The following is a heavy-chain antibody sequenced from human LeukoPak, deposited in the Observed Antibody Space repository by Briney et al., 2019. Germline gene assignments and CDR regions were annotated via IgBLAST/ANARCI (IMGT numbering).Heavy chain of an antibody. V-gene: IGHV6-1*01. CDR2: TYYRSKWYN. J-gene: IGHJ5*02. D-gene: IGHD3-10*01. Sequence: PSQTLSLTCDISGDXVSNNSVAWNWIRHSPSRGLQWLGRTYYRSKWYNDYAVSVKSRITINPETAKNQFSLQLNSVTPEDTAVYYCARDMDYYGSGNYFNSRWFDPWGQGTLVTVSS. CDR3: ARDMDYYGSGNYFNSRWFDP. CDR1: GDXVSNNSVA.